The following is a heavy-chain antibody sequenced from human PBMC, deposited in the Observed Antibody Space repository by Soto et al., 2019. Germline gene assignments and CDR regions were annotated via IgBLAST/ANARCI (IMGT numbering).Heavy chain of an antibody. CDR1: GFTFSSYA. Sequence: GGSLRLSCAASGFTFSSYAMSWVRQAPGKGLEWVSAISGSGGSTYYADSVKGRFTISRDNSKNTLYLQMNSLRAEDTAVYYCAKDNLMGATISTCFDYWGQGTLVTVSS. V-gene: IGHV3-23*01. CDR3: AKDNLMGATISTCFDY. J-gene: IGHJ4*02. D-gene: IGHD1-26*01. CDR2: ISGSGGST.